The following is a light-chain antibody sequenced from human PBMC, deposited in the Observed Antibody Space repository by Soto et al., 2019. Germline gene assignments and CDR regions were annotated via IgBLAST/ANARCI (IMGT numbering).Light chain of an antibody. V-gene: IGLV2-14*01. CDR1: SSDVGGYNY. CDR3: CAYASTSTRV. Sequence: QSVLTQPASVSGSPGQSITISCTGTSSDVGGYNYVSWYQQHPGKAPKLMIYDVINRPSGVPNRFSGSKSGNTASLTISGLQAEDEADYYCCAYASTSTRVFGGGTKLTVL. CDR2: DVI. J-gene: IGLJ2*01.